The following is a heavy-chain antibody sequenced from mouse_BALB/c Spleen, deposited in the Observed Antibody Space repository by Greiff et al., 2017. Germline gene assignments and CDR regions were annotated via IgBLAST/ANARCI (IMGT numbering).Heavy chain of an antibody. CDR1: GYSITSGYY. Sequence: DVKLQESGPGLVKPSQSLSLTCSVTGYSITSGYYWNWIRQFPGNKLEWMGYISYDGSNNYNPSLKNRISITRDTSKNQFFLKLNSVTTEDTATYYCASLYYDYLFAYWGQGTLVTVSA. D-gene: IGHD2-4*01. CDR2: ISYDGSN. CDR3: ASLYYDYLFAY. J-gene: IGHJ3*01. V-gene: IGHV3-6*02.